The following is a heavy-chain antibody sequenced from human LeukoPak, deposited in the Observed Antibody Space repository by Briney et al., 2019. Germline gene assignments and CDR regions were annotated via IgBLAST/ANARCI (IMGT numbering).Heavy chain of an antibody. V-gene: IGHV3-30*18. CDR3: AKDLVYSSSSGEYYYGMDV. CDR1: GLTFSSHG. Sequence: PARSLTLSCAASGLTFSSHGMHWVRHAPGKGLGWVAVISYDGSNKYYADSVKGRFTISRDNSKNTLYLQMNSLRPEDTAVYYCAKDLVYSSSSGEYYYGMDVWGQGTTVTVSS. D-gene: IGHD6-6*01. CDR2: ISYDGSNK. J-gene: IGHJ6*02.